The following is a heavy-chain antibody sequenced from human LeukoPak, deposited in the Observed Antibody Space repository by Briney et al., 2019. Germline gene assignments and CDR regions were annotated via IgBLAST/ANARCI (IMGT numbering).Heavy chain of an antibody. CDR1: GGSISSSSYY. Sequence: PSETLSLTCTVSGGSISSSSYYWGWIRQPPGKGLEWIGSIYYSGSTYYNPSLKSRVTISVDTSKNQFSLKLSSVTAAYTAVYYCASLLRYFDWLSCFDYWGQGTLVTVSS. CDR3: ASLLRYFDWLSCFDY. V-gene: IGHV4-39*01. J-gene: IGHJ4*02. D-gene: IGHD3-9*01. CDR2: IYYSGST.